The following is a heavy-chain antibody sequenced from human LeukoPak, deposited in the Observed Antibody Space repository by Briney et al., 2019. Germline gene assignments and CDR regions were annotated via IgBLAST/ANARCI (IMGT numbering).Heavy chain of an antibody. Sequence: ASVTVSCTASGYTFTTYDINWVRQAPGQGLEWMGWMNPNNGNTGYAQMFQGRVTMTRSTSISTAYMELSSLRSEDTAVYFCVRVQSGSYARYGMDVWGQGTTVTVPS. V-gene: IGHV1-8*01. J-gene: IGHJ6*02. CDR1: GYTFTTYD. CDR2: MNPNNGNT. D-gene: IGHD3-16*01. CDR3: VRVQSGSYARYGMDV.